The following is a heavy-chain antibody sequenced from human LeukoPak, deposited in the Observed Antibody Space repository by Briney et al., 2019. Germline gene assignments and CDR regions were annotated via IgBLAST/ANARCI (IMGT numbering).Heavy chain of an antibody. CDR1: GDSITNTNYY. J-gene: IGHJ4*02. CDR2: VYYTGAT. Sequence: PSETLSLTCSVSGDSITNTNYYWAWVRQPPGKGLEWIGTVYYTGATFYKPSLKSRVTVSADTSRNQFSLNLTSVTAADAAVYYCATIRRYGGDPAYYFDDWGQGTLVTVPS. CDR3: ATIRRYGGDPAYYFDD. D-gene: IGHD5-12*01. V-gene: IGHV4-39*01.